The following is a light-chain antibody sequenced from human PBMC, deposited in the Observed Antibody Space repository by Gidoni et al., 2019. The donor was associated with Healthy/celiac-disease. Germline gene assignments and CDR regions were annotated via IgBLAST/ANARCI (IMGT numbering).Light chain of an antibody. CDR1: SRRSYY. Sequence: SSELTQDPAGSVALGQTVRITCQGDSRRSYYASWYQQKPGQAPVLVIYGKNNRPSGIPDLFSGSSSGNTASLTITGAQAEDEADYYCNSRDSSGNHLGVVFGGGTKLTVL. J-gene: IGLJ2*01. CDR2: GKN. V-gene: IGLV3-19*01. CDR3: NSRDSSGNHLGVV.